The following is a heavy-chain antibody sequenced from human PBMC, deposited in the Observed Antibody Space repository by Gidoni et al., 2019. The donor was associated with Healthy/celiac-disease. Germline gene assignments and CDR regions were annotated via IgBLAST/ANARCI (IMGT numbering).Heavy chain of an antibody. CDR3: ARIGAFDI. CDR1: GYSISSGYY. CDR2: IYHSGST. Sequence: QVQLQESGPGLVKPAETLSLTCAVSGYSISSGYYWGWIRQPPGKGLEWLGSIYHSGSTYYNPSLMGRVTISVDTSKNQFSLKLSSVTAADTAVYYCARIGAFDIWGQGTMVTVSS. D-gene: IGHD3-10*01. J-gene: IGHJ3*02. V-gene: IGHV4-38-2*01.